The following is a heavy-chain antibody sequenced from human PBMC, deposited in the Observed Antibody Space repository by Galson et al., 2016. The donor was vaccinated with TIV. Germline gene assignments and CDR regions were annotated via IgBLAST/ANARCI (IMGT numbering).Heavy chain of an antibody. J-gene: IGHJ4*02. V-gene: IGHV3-15*01. CDR2: IKSKSDGATT. D-gene: IGHD2-2*01. CDR1: GFTFSNAW. Sequence: SLRLSCAASGFTFSNAWMTWVRQAPGRGLEWVGRIKSKSDGATTAYAAPVKGRFSISRDDSKETVYLRMNNLKTEDTALYFCTTDLGYCLTTSCSLGLDYWGQGTLVTVAS. CDR3: TTDLGYCLTTSCSLGLDY.